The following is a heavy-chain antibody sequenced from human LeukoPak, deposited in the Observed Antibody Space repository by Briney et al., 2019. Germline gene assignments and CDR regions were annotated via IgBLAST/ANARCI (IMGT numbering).Heavy chain of an antibody. CDR2: IIPIFGTA. J-gene: IGHJ6*03. CDR1: GGTFSSYA. V-gene: IGHV1-69*01. Sequence: ASVKVSCKASGGTFSSYAISWVRQAPGQGLEWMGGIIPIFGTANYAQKFQGRVTITADESTSTAYMELSSLRSEDTAVYYCARSSDGSGSYSILDGYMDVWGKGTTVTVSS. D-gene: IGHD3-10*01. CDR3: ARSSDGSGSYSILDGYMDV.